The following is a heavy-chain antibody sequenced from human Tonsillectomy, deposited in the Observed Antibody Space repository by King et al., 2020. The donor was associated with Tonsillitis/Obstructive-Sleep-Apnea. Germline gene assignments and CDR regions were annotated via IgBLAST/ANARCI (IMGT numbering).Heavy chain of an antibody. CDR1: GFTFSNYA. Sequence: VQLVESGGGVVQPGRSLRLSCAASGFTFSNYAIHWVRQAPGKGLEWVAVISYDGSNKYYSDSVKGRFTISRDNSKNTLDLQMNSLRAEDTAVYYCAREGIYDSCGYADAFDIWGQGTMVTVSS. CDR2: ISYDGSNK. V-gene: IGHV3-30*04. D-gene: IGHD3-22*01. J-gene: IGHJ3*02. CDR3: AREGIYDSCGYADAFDI.